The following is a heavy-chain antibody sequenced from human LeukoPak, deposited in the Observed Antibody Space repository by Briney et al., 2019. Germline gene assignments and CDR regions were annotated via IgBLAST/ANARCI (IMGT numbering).Heavy chain of an antibody. Sequence: GGSLRLSCAASGLTFCRYGMHWVRQAPGKGLGGVAVISYDGSNKYYADSVKGRFTISRDNSKNTLYLQMNSLRAEDTAVYYCAKDDYVGGYWGQGTLVTVSS. J-gene: IGHJ4*02. D-gene: IGHD4-17*01. CDR3: AKDDYVGGY. CDR1: GLTFCRYG. V-gene: IGHV3-30*18. CDR2: ISYDGSNK.